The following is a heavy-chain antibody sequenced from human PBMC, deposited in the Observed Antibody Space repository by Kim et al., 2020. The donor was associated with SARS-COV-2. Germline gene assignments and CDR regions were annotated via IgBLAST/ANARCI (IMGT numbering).Heavy chain of an antibody. CDR2: INYDGNVK. CDR3: AKDRKHKYEGTGHQWRGPYFWYGMDV. Sequence: GGSLRLSCAASGFSFRSSFSSLGFHWVRQAPGKGLQWVALINYDGNVKFEESLRDRFSISRDNALGRVSLEMNNLRVDDTAVYYCAKDRKHKYEGTGHQWRGPYFWYGMDVWGHGTTVSVS. CDR1: GFSFRSSFSSLG. V-gene: IGHV3-33*03. D-gene: IGHD6-19*01. J-gene: IGHJ6*02.